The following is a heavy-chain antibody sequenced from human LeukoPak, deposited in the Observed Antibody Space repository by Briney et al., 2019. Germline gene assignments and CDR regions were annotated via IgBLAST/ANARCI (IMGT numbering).Heavy chain of an antibody. Sequence: PSQTLSLTCTVSGGSISSGSYYWSWIRQPPGKGLEWIGEINHSGSTNYNPSLKSRVTISVDTSKNQFSLKLSSVTAAATAVYYCARPYCSSTSCYGWFDPWGQGTLVTVSS. J-gene: IGHJ5*02. CDR3: ARPYCSSTSCYGWFDP. V-gene: IGHV4-39*07. CDR2: INHSGST. CDR1: GGSISSGSYY. D-gene: IGHD2-2*01.